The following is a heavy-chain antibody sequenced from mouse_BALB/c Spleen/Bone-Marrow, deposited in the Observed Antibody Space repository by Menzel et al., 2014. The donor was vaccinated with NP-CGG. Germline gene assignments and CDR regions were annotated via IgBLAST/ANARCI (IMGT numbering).Heavy chain of an antibody. V-gene: IGHV1-63*02. CDR3: ARGEDGRDD. D-gene: IGHD2-3*01. CDR1: GYPFTNYW. CDR2: IYPGGGYT. J-gene: IGHJ2*03. Sequence: SGAELVMPVTSLRMSCMAAGYPFTNYWIGWVKQRPGHGLAWIGDIYPGGGYTNYSEKFKGKATLTADTSSSTAYMQLSSLTSEDAAIYYCARGEDGRDDWGKDTS.